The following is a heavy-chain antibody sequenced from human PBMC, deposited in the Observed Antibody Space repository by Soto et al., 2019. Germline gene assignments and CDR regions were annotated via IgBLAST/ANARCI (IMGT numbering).Heavy chain of an antibody. J-gene: IGHJ6*02. CDR2: ISGSGGST. V-gene: IGHV3-23*01. D-gene: IGHD2-2*01. Sequence: PGGSLRLSCAASGFTFSSYAMSWVRQAPGKGLEWVSAISGSGGSTYYADSVKGRFTISRDNSKNTLYLQMNSLRAEDTAVYYCAKVRVPYYYYYGMDAWGQGTTVTVSS. CDR3: AKVRVPYYYYYGMDA. CDR1: GFTFSSYA.